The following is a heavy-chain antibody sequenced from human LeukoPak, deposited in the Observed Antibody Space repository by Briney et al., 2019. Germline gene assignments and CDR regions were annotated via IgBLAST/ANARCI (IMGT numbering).Heavy chain of an antibody. CDR1: GFTFSSYG. D-gene: IGHD6-13*01. CDR3: ARDASSSWSYYYYMDV. Sequence: PGRSLRLSCAASGFTFSSYGMHWVRQAPGKGLEWVSAISGSGGSTYYADSVKGRFTISRDNSKNTLYLQMNSLRAEDTAVYYCARDASSSWSYYYYMDVWGKGTTVTVSS. J-gene: IGHJ6*03. V-gene: IGHV3-NL1*01. CDR2: ISGSGGST.